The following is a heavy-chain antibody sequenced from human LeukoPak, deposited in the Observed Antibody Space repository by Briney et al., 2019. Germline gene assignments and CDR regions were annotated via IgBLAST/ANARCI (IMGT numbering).Heavy chain of an antibody. V-gene: IGHV3-7*01. D-gene: IGHD3-22*01. CDR3: ARDSVDSSGNLAAFDI. Sequence: PGGSLRLSCAASGFTFSSYWMSWVRQAPGKGLEWVANIKQDGSEKYYVDSVKGRFTISRDNAKNSLYLQMNSLRAEDTAVYYCARDSVDSSGNLAAFDIWGQGTMVTVSS. J-gene: IGHJ3*02. CDR1: GFTFSSYW. CDR2: IKQDGSEK.